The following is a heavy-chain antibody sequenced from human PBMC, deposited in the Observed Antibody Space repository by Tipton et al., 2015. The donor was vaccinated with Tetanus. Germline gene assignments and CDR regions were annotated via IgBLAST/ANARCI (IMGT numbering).Heavy chain of an antibody. V-gene: IGHV3-33*01. CDR2: SWYDGHNQ. CDR1: GFIFSSYG. CDR3: AREWGPVGLRRSFQH. J-gene: IGHJ1*01. Sequence: SLRLSCAASGFIFSSYGIHWVRQAPGKGLEWVAVSWYDGHNQDYADSVKGRFTISRDTSKNTLYLQMNTLRAEDTAVYYCAREWGPVGLRRSFQHWGQGTLVTVSS. D-gene: IGHD3-3*01.